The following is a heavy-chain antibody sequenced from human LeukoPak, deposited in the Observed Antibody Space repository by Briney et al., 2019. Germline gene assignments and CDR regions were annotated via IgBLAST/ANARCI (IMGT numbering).Heavy chain of an antibody. V-gene: IGHV4-39*07. D-gene: IGHD6-13*01. CDR3: ARVQQRHYYYYYYMDV. CDR2: IYYSGST. Sequence: SETLSLTCTVSGGSISSYYWGWIRQPPGKGLEWIGSIYYSGSTYYNPSLKSRVTISVDTSKNQFSLKLSSVTAADTAVYYCARVQQRHYYYYYYMDVWGKGTTVTVSS. J-gene: IGHJ6*03. CDR1: GGSISSYY.